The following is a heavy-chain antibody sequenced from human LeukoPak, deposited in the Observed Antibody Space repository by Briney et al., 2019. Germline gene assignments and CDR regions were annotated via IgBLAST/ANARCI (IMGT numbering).Heavy chain of an antibody. Sequence: SETLSLTCTVSGGSISSYYWSWIRQPPGKGLEWIGYIYHSGSTYYNPSLKSRVTISVDRSKNQFSLKLSSVTAADTAVYYCARTYYYGSGSYPRYYYMDVWGKGTTVTVSS. V-gene: IGHV4-59*12. CDR2: IYHSGST. J-gene: IGHJ6*03. CDR1: GGSISSYY. D-gene: IGHD3-10*01. CDR3: ARTYYYGSGSYPRYYYMDV.